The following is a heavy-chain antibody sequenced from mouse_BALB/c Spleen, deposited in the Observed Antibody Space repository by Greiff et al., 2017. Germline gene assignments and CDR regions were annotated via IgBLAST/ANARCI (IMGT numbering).Heavy chain of an antibody. D-gene: IGHD4-1*01. CDR2: IWAGGST. V-gene: IGHV2-9*02. Sequence: VQRVESGPGLVAPSQSLSITCTVSGFSLTSYGVHWVRQPPGKGLEWLGVIWAGGSTNYNSALMSRLSISKDNSKSQVFLKMNSLQTDDTAMYYCARELTRYFDYWGQGTTLTVSS. J-gene: IGHJ2*01. CDR3: ARELTRYFDY. CDR1: GFSLTSYG.